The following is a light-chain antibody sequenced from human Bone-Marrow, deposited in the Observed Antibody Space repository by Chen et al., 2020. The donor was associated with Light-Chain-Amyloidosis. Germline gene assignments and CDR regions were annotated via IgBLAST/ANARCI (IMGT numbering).Light chain of an antibody. V-gene: IGLV3-21*02. J-gene: IGLJ3*02. CDR1: NIVSTS. CDR3: QVWDRSSDRPV. Sequence: SYVLTQPSSLSVAPGQTATIAWGGNNIVSTSVHWYQQSPGQAHLLVVYDDINRPQGIPERVSGTNSGNAATLTISRVEAGDEADYYCQVWDRSSDRPVFGGGTKLTVL. CDR2: DDI.